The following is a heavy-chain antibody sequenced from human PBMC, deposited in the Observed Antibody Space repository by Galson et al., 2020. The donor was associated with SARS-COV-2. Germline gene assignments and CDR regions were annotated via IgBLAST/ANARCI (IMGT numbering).Heavy chain of an antibody. CDR3: ARSIYCGGDCWTLFYFDY. D-gene: IGHD2-21*02. CDR2: IRVGGTYK. J-gene: IGHJ4*02. V-gene: IGHV3-21*01. CDR1: GFSFSSYN. Sequence: GESLKISCAASGFSFSSYNVHWVRQAPGKGLEWVSSIRVGGTYKYYADSVKGRFTISRDDAKSSLYLQMNSLGAEDTALYYCARSIYCGGDCWTLFYFDYWGQGTLVTVSS.